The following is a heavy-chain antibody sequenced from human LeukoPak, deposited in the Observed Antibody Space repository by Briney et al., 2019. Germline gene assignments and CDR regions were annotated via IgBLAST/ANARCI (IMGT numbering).Heavy chain of an antibody. Sequence: SETLSLTCTVSGGSISSSSYYWGWIRQPPGKGLEWIGSIYYSGSTYYNPSLKSRVTISVDTSKNQFSLKLSSVTAADTAVYYCAIGYDFWSGGNDAFDIWGQGTMVTVSS. V-gene: IGHV4-39*01. D-gene: IGHD3-3*01. CDR3: AIGYDFWSGGNDAFDI. CDR1: GGSISSSSYY. CDR2: IYYSGST. J-gene: IGHJ3*02.